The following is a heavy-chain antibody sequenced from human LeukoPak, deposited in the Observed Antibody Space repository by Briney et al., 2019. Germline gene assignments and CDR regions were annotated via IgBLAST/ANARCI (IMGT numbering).Heavy chain of an antibody. J-gene: IGHJ3*02. CDR2: IYYSGST. CDR1: GGSISSYY. D-gene: IGHD5-24*01. V-gene: IGHV4-59*01. CDR3: AREGGLQLGAFDI. Sequence: PSETLSLTCTVSGGSISSYYWSWIRQPPGKGLEWIGYIYYSGSTNYNPSLKSRVTISVDTSKNQFFLKLSSVTAADTAVYYCAREGGLQLGAFDIWGQGTMVTVSS.